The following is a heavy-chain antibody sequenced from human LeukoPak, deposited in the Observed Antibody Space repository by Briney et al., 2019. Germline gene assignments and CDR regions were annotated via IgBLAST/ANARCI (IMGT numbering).Heavy chain of an antibody. CDR2: ISYDGSNK. CDR3: ARDGASIDDQYYGLDV. J-gene: IGHJ6*02. D-gene: IGHD1-1*01. Sequence: GSLRLSCAASGFTFSSYGMHWVRQAPGKGLEWVAVISYDGSNKYYADSVKGRFTISRDNDKNTVFLEMNSLRAEDTAVYYCARDGASIDDQYYGLDVWGQGATVTVSS. CDR1: GFTFSSYG. V-gene: IGHV3-30*03.